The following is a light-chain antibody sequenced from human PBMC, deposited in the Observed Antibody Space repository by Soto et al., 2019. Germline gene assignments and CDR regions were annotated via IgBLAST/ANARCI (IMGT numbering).Light chain of an antibody. CDR3: QQFDSYPLT. CDR2: DAS. Sequence: AIQLTQSLASLSASGGDRITITCRASQGISTALAWYQQKPGQAPNVLISDASTLQSGVPSRFSGSGSGTDFTLTISSLQPEDFATYFCQQFDSYPLTFGGGTKV. V-gene: IGKV1-13*02. CDR1: QGISTA. J-gene: IGKJ4*01.